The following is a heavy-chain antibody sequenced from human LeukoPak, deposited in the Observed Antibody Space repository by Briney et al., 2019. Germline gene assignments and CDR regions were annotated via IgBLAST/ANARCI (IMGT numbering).Heavy chain of an antibody. Sequence: GGSLRLSCAASGFTFSSYDMHWVRQAPGKGPEWVAVISYDGSNKYYADSVKGRFTISRDNSKNTLYLQMNSLRAEDTAVYYCAKIGSAGGYWGQGTLVTVSS. D-gene: IGHD2-15*01. CDR2: ISYDGSNK. CDR1: GFTFSSYD. CDR3: AKIGSAGGY. J-gene: IGHJ4*02. V-gene: IGHV3-30*18.